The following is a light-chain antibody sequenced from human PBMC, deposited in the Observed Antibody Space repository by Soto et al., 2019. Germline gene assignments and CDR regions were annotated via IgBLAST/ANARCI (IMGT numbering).Light chain of an antibody. J-gene: IGKJ1*01. CDR2: GAS. Sequence: EIVLTQSPGTLSLSPGARATLSCRASQSVSSSYLAWYQQKPGQAPRLLIYGASSRATGIPDRLSGSGSGTDFTLTISRLEPEDFAVYYCQQYGSSPLTFGQGTKVEIK. V-gene: IGKV3-20*01. CDR1: QSVSSSY. CDR3: QQYGSSPLT.